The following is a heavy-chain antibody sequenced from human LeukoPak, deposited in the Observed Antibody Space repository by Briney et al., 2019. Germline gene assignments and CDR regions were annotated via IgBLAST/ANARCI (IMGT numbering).Heavy chain of an antibody. V-gene: IGHV3-74*01. Sequence: GGSLRLSCAASGFIFSSYGMHWVRQAPGKGLVWVSRINSDGSSTSYADSVKGRFTISRDNAKNTLYLQMNSLRAEDTAVYYCARGLDPFYGSGSHFDYWGQGTLVTVSS. CDR2: INSDGSST. CDR1: GFIFSSYG. D-gene: IGHD3-10*01. CDR3: ARGLDPFYGSGSHFDY. J-gene: IGHJ4*02.